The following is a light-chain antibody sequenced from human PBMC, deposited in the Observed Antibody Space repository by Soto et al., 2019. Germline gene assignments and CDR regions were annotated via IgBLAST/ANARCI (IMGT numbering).Light chain of an antibody. V-gene: IGKV1-5*03. J-gene: IGKJ3*01. CDR3: QQYNSGGFT. CDR2: KAS. CDR1: QSISSW. Sequence: DIQMTQSPSTLSASVGDRVTITCRASQSISSWLAWYQQKPGKAPKLLIYKASSLESGVPSRFSGGGSGTEFTLNISSLQPDDFATYYCQQYNSGGFTFGPGTKVDIK.